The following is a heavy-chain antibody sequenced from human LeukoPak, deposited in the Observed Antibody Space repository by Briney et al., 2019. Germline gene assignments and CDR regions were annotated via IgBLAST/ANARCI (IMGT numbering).Heavy chain of an antibody. Sequence: PETLSLTCTVSGDSISSSYWSWIRQPPGKGLEWIGYIYYSGSTNYNPSLKSRVTISVDTSKDQCSLKLSSVTAADTAVYYCARRRGPYLDYWGQGALVTVSS. J-gene: IGHJ4*02. CDR3: ARRRGPYLDY. CDR1: GDSISSSY. CDR2: IYYSGST. V-gene: IGHV4-59*08.